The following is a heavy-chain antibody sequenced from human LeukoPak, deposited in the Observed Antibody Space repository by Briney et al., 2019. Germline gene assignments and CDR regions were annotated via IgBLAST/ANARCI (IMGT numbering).Heavy chain of an antibody. J-gene: IGHJ4*01. D-gene: IGHD6-13*01. CDR3: VSSTGQQLIPYDY. CDR2: IYGGDAA. CDR1: GINVSINY. Sequence: GGSLRLSCAASGINVSINYMTWIRQAPGKGLEWVSLIYGGDAAYYAESVRGRFIISRDNLKNTLFLQVNSLRVEDTAVYYCVSSTGQQLIPYDYWGRGTHVTVSS. V-gene: IGHV3-66*02.